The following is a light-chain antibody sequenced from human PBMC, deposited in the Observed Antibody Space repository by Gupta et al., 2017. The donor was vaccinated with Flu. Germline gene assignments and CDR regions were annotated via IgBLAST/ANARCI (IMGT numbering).Light chain of an antibody. Sequence: QSALTQPPSASGAPEQSVTIPCPGTSSDVGGYNYVSWYQQHPGKAPKLMIYEVSKRPSGVPDRFSGSKSGNTASLNVSGLQAEDEADYYCSSYAGSNNLGVFGTGTKVTVL. J-gene: IGLJ1*01. CDR1: SSDVGGYNY. CDR3: SSYAGSNNLGV. CDR2: EVS. V-gene: IGLV2-8*01.